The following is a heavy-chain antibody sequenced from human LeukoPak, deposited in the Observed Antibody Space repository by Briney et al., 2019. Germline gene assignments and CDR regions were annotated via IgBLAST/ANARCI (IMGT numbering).Heavy chain of an antibody. CDR1: GGSISSGGYY. CDR2: IYHSGST. D-gene: IGHD1-26*01. Sequence: PSETLSLTCTVSGGSISSGGYYWSWIRQPPGKGLEWIGYIYHSGSTYYNPSLKSRVTISVDRSKNQFSLKLSSVTAADTAVYYCARGLLQGGDFDYWGQGTLVTVSS. V-gene: IGHV4-30-2*01. J-gene: IGHJ4*02. CDR3: ARGLLQGGDFDY.